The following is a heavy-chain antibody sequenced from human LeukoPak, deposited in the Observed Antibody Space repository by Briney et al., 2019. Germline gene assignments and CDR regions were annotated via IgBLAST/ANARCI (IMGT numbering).Heavy chain of an antibody. CDR3: ARGIAAAGNYFDY. CDR1: GGSISSGGYS. CDR2: IYHSGST. V-gene: IGHV4-30-2*01. J-gene: IGHJ4*02. Sequence: TSETLSLTCAVSGGSISSGGYSWSWIRQPPGKGLEWIGYIYHSGSTYYNPSLKSRVTISVDRSKNQFSLKLSPVTAADTAVYYCARGIAAAGNYFDYWGQGTLVTVSS. D-gene: IGHD6-13*01.